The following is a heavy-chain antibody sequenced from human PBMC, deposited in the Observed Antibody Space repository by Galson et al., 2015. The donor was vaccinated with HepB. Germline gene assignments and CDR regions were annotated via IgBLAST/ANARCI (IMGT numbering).Heavy chain of an antibody. Sequence: SLRLSCAASGFSFSTWAVTWVRQAPGKGLEWVSVITSTGDTIYYADSVKSRFTVSRDNSKSTLYLQLSNLRADDTAVYYCAKNYGYFDSWGQGTLVTVSS. V-gene: IGHV3-23*01. CDR3: AKNYGYFDS. CDR2: ITSTGDTI. D-gene: IGHD4-17*01. CDR1: GFSFSTWA. J-gene: IGHJ4*02.